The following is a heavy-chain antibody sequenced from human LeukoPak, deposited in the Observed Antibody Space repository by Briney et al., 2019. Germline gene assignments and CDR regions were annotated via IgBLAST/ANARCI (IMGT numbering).Heavy chain of an antibody. CDR3: ARDPSISSTSCPSH. Sequence: ASVKVSCKASGYTFTGFYIHWVRQAPGQGLEWMGWINPNSGGTKYAQRFQGRVTMTRDTSISTAYMELNSLRSDDTAVYHCARDPSISSTSCPSHWGQGTLVTVSS. V-gene: IGHV1-2*02. CDR2: INPNSGGT. D-gene: IGHD2-2*01. J-gene: IGHJ4*02. CDR1: GYTFTGFY.